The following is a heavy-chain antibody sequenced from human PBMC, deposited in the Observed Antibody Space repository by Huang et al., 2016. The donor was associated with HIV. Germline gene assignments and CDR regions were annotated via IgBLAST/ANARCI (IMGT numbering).Heavy chain of an antibody. Sequence: EVKALESGGGLVQPGGALRLSCVASGFTFNKYAMSWVRQAPGKGQAWVSLIRGNGNKTYYADYVKGRFTSSRDNSKNTVYLQMNSLRAEDAALYHCTVLLDYWGQGTPVTVS. CDR1: GFTFNKYA. V-gene: IGHV3-23*01. CDR3: TVLLDY. CDR2: IRGNGNKT. J-gene: IGHJ4*02.